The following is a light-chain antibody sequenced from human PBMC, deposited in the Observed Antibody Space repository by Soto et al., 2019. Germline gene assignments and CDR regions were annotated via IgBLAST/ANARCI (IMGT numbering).Light chain of an antibody. J-gene: IGKJ1*01. V-gene: IGKV1-39*01. CDR2: AAS. CDR1: QTITTY. CDR3: QQTFRPPWT. Sequence: DIPMTQSPSSLSASVGDRVTITCRASQTITTYLHWYQQKPGKAPNLLIYAASSLQSGVPSRFSGSGSGTDFTLTISSLQPADFASYYCQQTFRPPWTFGQGTKVEIK.